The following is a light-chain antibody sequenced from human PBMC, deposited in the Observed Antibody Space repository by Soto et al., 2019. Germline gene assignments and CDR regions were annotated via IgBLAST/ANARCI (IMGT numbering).Light chain of an antibody. V-gene: IGLV2-14*01. CDR2: DVS. Sequence: QSALTQPASVSASPGQSITISCTGTSSDVGDYNYVSWYQQHPGKAPKLIIYDVSNRPSGVSNRFSGSKSANTASLTISGLQAEDEAHYYCSSYRANSKVFGGGTQLTVL. CDR3: SSYRANSKV. CDR1: SSDVGDYNY. J-gene: IGLJ2*01.